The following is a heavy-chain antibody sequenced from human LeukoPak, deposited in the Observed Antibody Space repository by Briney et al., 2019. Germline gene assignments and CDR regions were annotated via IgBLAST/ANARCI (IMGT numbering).Heavy chain of an antibody. D-gene: IGHD4-17*01. V-gene: IGHV4-59*01. J-gene: IGHJ4*02. CDR3: ARADPHGAIDY. CDR2: IYYSGST. CDR1: GGSFSGYY. Sequence: SETLSHTCAVYGGSFSGYYWSWIRQPPGKGLEWIGYIYYSGSTNYNPSLKSRVTISVDTSKNQFSLKLSSVTAADTAVYYCARADPHGAIDYWGQGTLVTVSS.